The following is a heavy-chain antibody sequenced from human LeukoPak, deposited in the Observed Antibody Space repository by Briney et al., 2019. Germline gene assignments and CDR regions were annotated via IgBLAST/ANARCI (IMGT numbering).Heavy chain of an antibody. CDR3: ARVLRKGGYYYYYMDV. CDR1: GGSVSSYY. CDR2: IYYSGST. J-gene: IGHJ6*03. Sequence: PSETLSLTCTVSGGSVSSYYWSWIRQPPGKGLEWIGYIYYSGSTNYNPSLKSRVTISVDTSKNQFSLKLSSVTAADTAVYYCARVLRKGGYYYYYMDVWGKGTTVTVSS. V-gene: IGHV4-59*08. D-gene: IGHD2-15*01.